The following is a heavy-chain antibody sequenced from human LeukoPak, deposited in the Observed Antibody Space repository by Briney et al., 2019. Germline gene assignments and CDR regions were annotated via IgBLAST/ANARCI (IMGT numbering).Heavy chain of an antibody. CDR2: IKEDGSET. J-gene: IGHJ6*03. CDR1: GFTFSSHW. V-gene: IGHV3-7*01. CDR3: ARMGSGSYRYYMDV. D-gene: IGHD3-10*01. Sequence: GGSLRLSCAASGFTFSSHWMTWVRQAPGRGLEWVANIKEDGSETFYGDSVKGRFTISRDNAENSLNLQMNNLRPEDTAMYYCARMGSGSYRYYMDVWGKGTTVTVSS.